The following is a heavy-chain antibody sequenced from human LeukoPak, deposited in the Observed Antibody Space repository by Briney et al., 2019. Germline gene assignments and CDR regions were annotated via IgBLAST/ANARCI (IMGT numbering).Heavy chain of an antibody. V-gene: IGHV3-30*04. D-gene: IGHD5-18*01. J-gene: IGHJ4*02. CDR2: ISYDGSNK. Sequence: GGSLRLSCAASGFTFSSYAMSWVRQAPGKGLEWVAVISYDGSNKYYADSVKGRFTISRDNSKNTLYLQMNSLRAEDTAVYYCARAVDTAMAAAFDYWGQGTLVTVSS. CDR3: ARAVDTAMAAAFDY. CDR1: GFTFSSYA.